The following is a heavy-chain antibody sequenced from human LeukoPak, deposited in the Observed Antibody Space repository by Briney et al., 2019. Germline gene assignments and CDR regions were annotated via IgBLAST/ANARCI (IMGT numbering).Heavy chain of an antibody. J-gene: IGHJ6*02. Sequence: PSETLSLTCTVSGGSISSYYWSWIRQPPGKGLEWIGYIYYSGSTNYNPSLKSRVTTSVDTSKNQFSLKLSSVTAADTAVYYCARERDGMDVWGQGTTVTVSS. CDR2: IYYSGST. V-gene: IGHV4-59*01. CDR3: ARERDGMDV. CDR1: GGSISSYY.